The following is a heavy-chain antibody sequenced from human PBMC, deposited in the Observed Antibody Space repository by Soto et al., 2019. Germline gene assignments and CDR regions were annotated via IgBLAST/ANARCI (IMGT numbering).Heavy chain of an antibody. CDR1: GGSISSYY. D-gene: IGHD3-10*01. J-gene: IGHJ5*02. V-gene: IGHV4-59*01. CDR2: IYYSGST. Sequence: KASETLSLTCTVSGGSISSYYWSWIRQPPGKGLEWIGYIYYSGSTNYNPSLKSRVTISGDTSKNQFSLKLSSVTAADTAVYYCARNSVYYGSGSYYTLNWFDPWGQGTLVTVPQ. CDR3: ARNSVYYGSGSYYTLNWFDP.